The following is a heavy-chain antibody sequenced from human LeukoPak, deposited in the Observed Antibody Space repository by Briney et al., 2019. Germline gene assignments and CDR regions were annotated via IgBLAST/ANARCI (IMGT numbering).Heavy chain of an antibody. CDR2: IRSTANGYAT. CDR1: GFTFSGSA. D-gene: IGHD3-22*01. CDR3: TRADYYDSSGYISTDAFDI. Sequence: GGSLRLSCAASGFTFSGSALHWVRQASGKGLEWVGRIRSTANGYATAYAASVKGRFTISRDDSKNTAYLQMNSLKTEDTAVYYCTRADYYDSSGYISTDAFDIWGQGTMVTVSS. J-gene: IGHJ3*02. V-gene: IGHV3-73*01.